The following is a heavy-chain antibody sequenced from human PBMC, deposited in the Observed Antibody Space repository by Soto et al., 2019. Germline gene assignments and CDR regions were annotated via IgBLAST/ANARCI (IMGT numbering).Heavy chain of an antibody. CDR2: VYSSGGT. Sequence: PSETLSLTCNVSGGSIGSHYWTWIRQPPGKGLEWIGYVYSSGGTNYNPSLKSRVILSVGTSKNQFSLKMNYVTAADTAVYYCARMGPLYATTYWFFDLWGRGTLVTVSS. J-gene: IGHJ2*01. CDR1: GGSIGSHY. D-gene: IGHD2-8*01. V-gene: IGHV4-59*11. CDR3: ARMGPLYATTYWFFDL.